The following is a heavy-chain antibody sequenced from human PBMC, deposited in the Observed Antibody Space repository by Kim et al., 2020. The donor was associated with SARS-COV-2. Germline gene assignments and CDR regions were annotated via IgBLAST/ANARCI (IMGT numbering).Heavy chain of an antibody. CDR1: GFTFSTYG. D-gene: IGHD1-7*01. CDR3: GKDRIGTTIYYYGMDV. V-gene: IGHV3-30*18. CDR2: ISYDGVNK. Sequence: GGSLRLSCAASGFTFSTYGMHWVRQAPGKGLEWVAVISYDGVNKYYADSLKGRLTISRDNSKNTLYLQMNTLKTEDTAVYYCGKDRIGTTIYYYGMDVWGQGTTVTVSS. J-gene: IGHJ6*02.